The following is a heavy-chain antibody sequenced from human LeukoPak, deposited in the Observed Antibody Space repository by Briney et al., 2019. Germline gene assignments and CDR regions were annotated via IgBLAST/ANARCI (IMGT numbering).Heavy chain of an antibody. Sequence: PSETLSLTCTVSGYSISSGYYWGWIRQPPGKGLEWIGSIYHSGSTYYNPSLKSRVTISVDTSKNQFSLKLSSVTAADTAVYYCARLRNVLLWFGEQPHSPFDYWGQGTLVTVSS. CDR1: GYSISSGYY. D-gene: IGHD3-10*01. CDR3: ARLRNVLLWFGEQPHSPFDY. V-gene: IGHV4-38-2*02. CDR2: IYHSGST. J-gene: IGHJ4*02.